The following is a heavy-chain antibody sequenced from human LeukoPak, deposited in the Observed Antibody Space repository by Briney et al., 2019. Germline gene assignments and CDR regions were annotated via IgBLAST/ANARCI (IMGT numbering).Heavy chain of an antibody. Sequence: GASVKVSCKASGGTFSSYAISWVRQAPGQGLEWMGGIIPIFGTANYAQKFQGRVTITTDESTSTAYMELSSLRSEDTAVCYCAREVRDGYNFDYWGQGTLVTVSS. J-gene: IGHJ4*02. CDR1: GGTFSSYA. V-gene: IGHV1-69*05. CDR3: AREVRDGYNFDY. D-gene: IGHD5-24*01. CDR2: IIPIFGTA.